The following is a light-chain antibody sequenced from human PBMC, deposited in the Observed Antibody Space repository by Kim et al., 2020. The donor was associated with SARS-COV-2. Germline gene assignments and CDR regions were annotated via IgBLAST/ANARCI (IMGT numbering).Light chain of an antibody. J-gene: IGLJ1*01. CDR1: NIGSKN. Sequence: VALGRTARIACGGNNIGSKNVHWYQQKPGQAPVLVVYRDSNRPSGIPDRFSGSNSGNTTTLTISRAQAGDDADYYCQVWDSSTYVFGTGTKVTVL. CDR3: QVWDSSTYV. V-gene: IGLV3-9*01. CDR2: RDS.